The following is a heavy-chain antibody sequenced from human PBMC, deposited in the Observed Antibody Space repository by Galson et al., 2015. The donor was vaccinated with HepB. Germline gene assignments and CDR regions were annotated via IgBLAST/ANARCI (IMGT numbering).Heavy chain of an antibody. CDR2: INPNSGGT. J-gene: IGHJ4*02. V-gene: IGHV1-2*02. CDR3: ARVLVPAIYDYFDY. Sequence: QSGAEVKKPGESLKTSCKASGYTFTGYYMHWVRQAPGQGLEWIGWINPNSGGTNYAQKFQGRVTMTRDTSISTAYMELSRLRSDDTAVYYCARVLVPAIYDYFDYWGQGTLVTVSS. D-gene: IGHD2-2*01. CDR1: GYTFTGYY.